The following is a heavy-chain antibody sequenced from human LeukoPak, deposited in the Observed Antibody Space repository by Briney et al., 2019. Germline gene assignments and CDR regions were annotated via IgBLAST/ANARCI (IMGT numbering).Heavy chain of an antibody. Sequence: GGSLRLSCAASGFTFSGYWMTWVRQGPGKGLEWVANIKPGGNEKYYVDSVKGRFTISRDNVKNSLYLRMNSLRAEDTAIYYCATFRFLGTWGQGTMVTVSP. D-gene: IGHD3-3*01. CDR3: ATFRFLGT. J-gene: IGHJ3*01. CDR2: IKPGGNEK. V-gene: IGHV3-7*03. CDR1: GFTFSGYW.